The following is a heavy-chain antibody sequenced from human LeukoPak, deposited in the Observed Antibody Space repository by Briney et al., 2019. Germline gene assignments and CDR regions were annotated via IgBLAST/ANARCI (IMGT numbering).Heavy chain of an antibody. Sequence: ASVKVSCKASGYTLTSYGISWVRQAPGQGLEWMGWISAYNGNTNYAQKLQGRVTMTTDTSTSTAYMELRSLRSDDTAVYYCAREGYVNYDFWSGSDTYDYWGQGTLVTVSS. J-gene: IGHJ4*02. CDR2: ISAYNGNT. CDR3: AREGYVNYDFWSGSDTYDY. CDR1: GYTLTSYG. D-gene: IGHD3-3*01. V-gene: IGHV1-18*01.